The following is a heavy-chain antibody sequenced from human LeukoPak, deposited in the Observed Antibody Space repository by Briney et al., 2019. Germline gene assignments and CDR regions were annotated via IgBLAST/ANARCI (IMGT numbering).Heavy chain of an antibody. CDR2: IYNSENT. J-gene: IGHJ2*01. V-gene: IGHV4-4*09. CDR1: GGSVTSFD. CDR3: ARFHSGPSGWYVLWYFDL. Sequence: SETLSLTCTVSGGSVTSFDWSWIRQPPGKGLEWIGYIYNSENTKYNSSLESRVTMSVDTSKNQLFLKLSSVTAADTAVYYCARFHSGPSGWYVLWYFDLWGRGTLATVSS. D-gene: IGHD6-19*01.